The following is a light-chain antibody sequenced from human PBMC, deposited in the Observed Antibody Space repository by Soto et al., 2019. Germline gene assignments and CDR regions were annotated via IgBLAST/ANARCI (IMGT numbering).Light chain of an antibody. CDR3: QQYNNWPPIT. J-gene: IGKJ5*01. V-gene: IGKV3-15*01. CDR2: DAS. CDR1: QSVTSK. Sequence: EIVMTQSPATLSLSPGDRATLSCRASQSVTSKLAWHQQKPGQAPRLLIYDASTRPTGTPARFIGSGSGTELTLTITSLQSEDFAVYYCQQYNNWPPITFGQGTRLDIK.